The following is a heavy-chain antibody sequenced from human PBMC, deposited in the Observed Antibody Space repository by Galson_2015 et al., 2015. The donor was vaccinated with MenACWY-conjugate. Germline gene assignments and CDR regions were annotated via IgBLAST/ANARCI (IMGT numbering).Heavy chain of an antibody. J-gene: IGHJ6*02. CDR1: GFTFSSYG. D-gene: IGHD4-11*01. V-gene: IGHV3-33*01. CDR2: IWYDGSNK. Sequence: SLRLSCAASGFTFSSYGMRWVRQAPGKGLEWVAVIWYDGSNKYYADSVKGRFTISRDNSKNTLYLQMNSLRAEDTAVYYCARDYSNYYYGMDVWGQGTTVTVSS. CDR3: ARDYSNYYYGMDV.